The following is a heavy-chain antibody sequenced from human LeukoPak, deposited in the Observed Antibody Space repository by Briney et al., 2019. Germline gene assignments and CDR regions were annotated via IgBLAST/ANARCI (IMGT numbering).Heavy chain of an antibody. CDR2: IYTSGST. J-gene: IGHJ4*02. CDR3: ARHVTVLRYFDWSFDY. D-gene: IGHD3-9*01. Sequence: SETLSLTCTVSGGSISSYYWSWIRQPAGKGLEGIGRIYTSGSTNYNPSLKSRVTISVDTSKNQFSLKLSSVTAADTAVYYCARHVTVLRYFDWSFDYWGQGTLVTVSS. CDR1: GGSISSYY. V-gene: IGHV4-4*07.